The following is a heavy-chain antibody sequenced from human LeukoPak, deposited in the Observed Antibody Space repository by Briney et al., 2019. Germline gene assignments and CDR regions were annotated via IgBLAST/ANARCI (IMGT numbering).Heavy chain of an antibody. CDR2: FYYSGST. CDR1: GGSISSYY. V-gene: IGHV4-59*01. J-gene: IGHJ4*02. CDR3: ARVNGGSYGNDY. D-gene: IGHD1-26*01. Sequence: SETLSPTCTVSGGSISSYYWSWIRQPPGKGLEWIGYFYYSGSTNYNPSLKSRVTISVDTSKNQFSLKLSSVTAADTAVYYCARVNGGSYGNDYWGQGTLVTVSS.